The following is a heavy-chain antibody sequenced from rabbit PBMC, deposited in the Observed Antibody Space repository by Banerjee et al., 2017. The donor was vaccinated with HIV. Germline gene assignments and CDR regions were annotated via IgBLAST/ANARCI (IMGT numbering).Heavy chain of an antibody. V-gene: IGHV1S40*01. CDR1: GVSFSGSSY. D-gene: IGHD6-1*01. CDR3: ARGYSYSYVGIAYVTDYFNL. Sequence: QSLEESGGDLVKPGASLTLTCIASGVSFSGSSYMCWVRQAPGKGLEWIACIEAGSSGFTYFASWAKGRFTISKTSSTTVTLQMTSLTAADTATYFCARGYSYSYVGIAYVTDYFNLWGQGTLVTVS. CDR2: IEAGSSGFT. J-gene: IGHJ4*01.